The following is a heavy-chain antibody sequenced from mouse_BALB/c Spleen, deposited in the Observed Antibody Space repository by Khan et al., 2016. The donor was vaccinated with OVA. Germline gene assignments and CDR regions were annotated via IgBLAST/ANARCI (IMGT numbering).Heavy chain of an antibody. V-gene: IGHV1-20*02. CDR1: GYSFTGYF. D-gene: IGHD1-1*01. J-gene: IGHJ2*01. CDR2: INPHIGET. CDR3: ARIYGSDFDY. Sequence: EVQLQESGPELVKPGASVKISCKASGYSFTGYFMNWVIQSHGKSLEWIGRINPHIGETFYNQKFKGKATLTVDESSSTAHMELRSLASDDSAVYYCARIYGSDFDYWGQGTTLTVSS.